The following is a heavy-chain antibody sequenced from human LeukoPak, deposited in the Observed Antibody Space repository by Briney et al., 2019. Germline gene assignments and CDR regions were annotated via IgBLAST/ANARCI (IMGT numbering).Heavy chain of an antibody. Sequence: PGGSLRLPCAASGFTFINAWMTWVRQPPGKGLEWVGRLKSKTDGGTTDYAAPVKGRFTISRDDSKNTLYLQMNSLKTEDTAVYYCTTGKYGDYYFDNWGQGTLVTVSS. D-gene: IGHD4-17*01. CDR2: LKSKTDGGTT. J-gene: IGHJ4*02. CDR1: GFTFINAW. CDR3: TTGKYGDYYFDN. V-gene: IGHV3-15*01.